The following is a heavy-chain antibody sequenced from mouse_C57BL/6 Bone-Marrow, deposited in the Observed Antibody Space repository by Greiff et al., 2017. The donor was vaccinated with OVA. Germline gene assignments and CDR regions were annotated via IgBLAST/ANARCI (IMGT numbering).Heavy chain of an antibody. D-gene: IGHD1-1*01. J-gene: IGHJ2*01. Sequence: VQLQQSGAELVRPGSSVKMSCKTSGYTFTSYGINWVKQRPGQGLEWIGYIYIGTGYTEYNEKFKGKATLTSDTSSSTAYMQLSSLTSEDSAIYFCARLADYYGSFDDWGKGTTLTVSS. V-gene: IGHV1-58*01. CDR1: GYTFTSYG. CDR3: ARLADYYGSFDD. CDR2: IYIGTGYT.